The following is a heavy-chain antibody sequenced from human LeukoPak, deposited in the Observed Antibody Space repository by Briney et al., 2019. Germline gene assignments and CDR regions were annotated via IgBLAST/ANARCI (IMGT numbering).Heavy chain of an antibody. J-gene: IGHJ4*02. D-gene: IGHD5-12*01. CDR3: ARNEWIDY. V-gene: IGHV3-48*01. Sequence: PGGSLRLSCSASGFTFRSYSMNWVRQAPGKGLEWVSYISSSSSTIYYADSVKGRLTFSRDNAKNSLYLQMNSLRAEDTAVYYCARNEWIDYWGQGTLVTVSS. CDR2: ISSSSSTI. CDR1: GFTFRSYS.